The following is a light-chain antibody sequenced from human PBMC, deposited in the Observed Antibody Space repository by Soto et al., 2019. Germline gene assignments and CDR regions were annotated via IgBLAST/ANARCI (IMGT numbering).Light chain of an antibody. V-gene: IGLV2-14*01. CDR1: SSDFGLYDY. Sequence: QSVLTQPASVSGSPGQSITSSCTVTSSDFGLYDYVSWYDQHPGKAPQLIIYAVSNRHLGVSHRFSAPKSGNTPSLFISGLQAEDDADYYCRSYPRDSSYVFGSGTKVTVL. CDR2: AVS. CDR3: RSYPRDSSYV. J-gene: IGLJ1*01.